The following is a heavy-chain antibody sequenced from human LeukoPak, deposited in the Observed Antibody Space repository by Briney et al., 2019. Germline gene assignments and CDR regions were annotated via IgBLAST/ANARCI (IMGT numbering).Heavy chain of an antibody. Sequence: PGGSLRLSCAASGXTFSSYWMHWVRQAPGKGLVWVSRINSNGISTNYADSVKGRFTISRDNAKNTLYQQMNSLRAEDTAVCYCARIPYDSSGYYDYWGQGTLVTVSS. CDR2: INSNGIST. CDR3: ARIPYDSSGYYDY. D-gene: IGHD3-22*01. CDR1: GXTFSSYW. V-gene: IGHV3-74*01. J-gene: IGHJ4*02.